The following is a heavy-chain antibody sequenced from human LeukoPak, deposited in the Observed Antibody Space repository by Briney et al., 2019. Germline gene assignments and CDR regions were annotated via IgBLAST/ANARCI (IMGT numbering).Heavy chain of an antibody. CDR1: GFTFSGFW. CDR3: ARDSTTRGGGFDP. D-gene: IGHD1-26*01. CDR2: INSDGSEG. J-gene: IGHJ5*02. V-gene: IGHV3-7*01. Sequence: GGSLRLSCAVSGFTFSGFWMSWSRQAPGKGLEWVASINSDGSEGYYADVVKGRFTISRDNSKNTLYLQMNSLRAEDTAVYYCARDSTTRGGGFDPWGQGTLVTVSS.